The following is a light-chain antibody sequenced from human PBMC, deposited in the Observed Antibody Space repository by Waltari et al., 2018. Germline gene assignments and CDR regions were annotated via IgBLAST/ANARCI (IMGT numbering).Light chain of an antibody. Sequence: QSALTQPASVSGSPGQSITISCTGTSSDVGSFNLVSWYQQHPNKAPKLMIYQVSKRPSGLSKRFPGSQSGNTASLTISGLQAEDEAEYYCCSYGGSSTFVIFGGGTKLTVL. V-gene: IGLV2-23*02. CDR1: SSDVGSFNL. J-gene: IGLJ2*01. CDR3: CSYGGSSTFVI. CDR2: QVS.